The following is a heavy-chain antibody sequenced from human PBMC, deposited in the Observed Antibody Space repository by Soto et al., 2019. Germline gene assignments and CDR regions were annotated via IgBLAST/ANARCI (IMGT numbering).Heavy chain of an antibody. CDR3: ARDRAPRRGVHDAFDI. J-gene: IGHJ3*02. Sequence: ASVKVSCKASGYTFTSYGISWLRQAPGQGLEWMGWISAYNGNTNYAQKLQGRVTMTTDTSTSTAYMELRSLSSDDTAVYYCARDRAPRRGVHDAFDIWGQGTMVTVSS. V-gene: IGHV1-18*01. CDR1: GYTFTSYG. D-gene: IGHD3-10*01. CDR2: ISAYNGNT.